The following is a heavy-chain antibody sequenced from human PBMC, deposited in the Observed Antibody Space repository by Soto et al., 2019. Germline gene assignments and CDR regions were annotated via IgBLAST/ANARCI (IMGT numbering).Heavy chain of an antibody. CDR2: IYPGDSDT. V-gene: IGHV5-51*01. D-gene: IGHD2-8*01. J-gene: IGHJ5*02. CDR3: SKSRTKGGGYNWFDP. CDR1: VYSFTSYW. Sequence: GESLKISCKGSVYSFTSYWIGWVRQMPGKGLEWMGIIYPGDSDTRYSPSFQGQVTISADKSISTAYLQWSSLKASDTAMYYCSKSRTKGGGYNWFDPWGQGTLVTVSS.